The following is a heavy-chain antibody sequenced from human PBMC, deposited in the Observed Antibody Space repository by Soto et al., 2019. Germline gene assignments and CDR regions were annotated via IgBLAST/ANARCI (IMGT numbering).Heavy chain of an antibody. Sequence: QVQLQESGPGLVNPADTLSLTCTVAGGSINRYYWSWIRQRPGKGLEWIGHIYDSGSNDCNPSLESRVNIRGYPPSNQSPLKLNSVTAEDTAVDYCAAASSGRSAWVDPWGRGTLVTVSS. CDR2: IYDSGSN. V-gene: IGHV4-59*01. D-gene: IGHD3-3*01. CDR3: AAASSGRSAWVDP. J-gene: IGHJ5*02. CDR1: GGSINRYY.